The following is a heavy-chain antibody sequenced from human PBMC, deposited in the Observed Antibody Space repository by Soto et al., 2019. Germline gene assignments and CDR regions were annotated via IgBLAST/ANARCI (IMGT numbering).Heavy chain of an antibody. CDR1: GFTFSSYW. CDR2: INTDESST. J-gene: IGHJ4*02. D-gene: IGHD1-20*01. Sequence: EVQLVESGGGLVQSGGSLRLSCAASGFTFSSYWMHWVRQAPGKGLVWVSRINTDESSTTYADSVKGRFTISRDNAKNTLYLQMNSLRAEDTAVYYCARRGPVTGLAYWGQGTLVTVSS. V-gene: IGHV3-74*01. CDR3: ARRGPVTGLAY.